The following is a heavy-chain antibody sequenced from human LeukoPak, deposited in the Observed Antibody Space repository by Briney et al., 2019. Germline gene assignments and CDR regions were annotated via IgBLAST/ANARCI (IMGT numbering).Heavy chain of an antibody. D-gene: IGHD2-15*01. V-gene: IGHV1-2*02. CDR1: GYTFTGYY. J-gene: IGHJ4*02. CDR2: INPNSGGT. CDR3: ARSWRFCSGDSCYPIDY. Sequence: ASVKVSCKASGYTFTGYYMHWVRQAPGQGLEWMGWINPNSGGTNYAQKFQGRVTMTRDTSISTAYMELSRLRSDDTAVYYCARSWRFCSGDSCYPIDYWGQGTLVTVSS.